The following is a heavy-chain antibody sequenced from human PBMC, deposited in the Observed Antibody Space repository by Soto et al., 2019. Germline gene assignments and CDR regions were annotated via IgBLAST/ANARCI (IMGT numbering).Heavy chain of an antibody. CDR3: ARGRFGELLLDDAFDI. CDR1: GGSISSYY. V-gene: IGHV4-59*01. Sequence: SETLSLTCTVSGGSISSYYWSWIRQPPGKGLEWIGYIYYSGSTNYNPSLKSRVTISVDTSKNQFSLKLSSVTAADTAVYYCARGRFGELLLDDAFDIWGQGTMVTVS. CDR2: IYYSGST. D-gene: IGHD3-10*01. J-gene: IGHJ3*02.